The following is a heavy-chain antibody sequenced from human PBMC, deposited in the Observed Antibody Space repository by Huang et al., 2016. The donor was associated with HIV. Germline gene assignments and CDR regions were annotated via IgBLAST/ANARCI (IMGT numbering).Heavy chain of an antibody. CDR2: VNHGGST. D-gene: IGHD6-19*01. J-gene: IGHJ2*01. CDR1: GGSLPGYY. V-gene: IGHV4-34*01. Sequence: QVQLYQWGAGPLRPSETLSLTCGVSGGSLPGYYWNWLRQSPGRGLEWIGEVNHGGSTKYNPSLKSRVTISVDTSKIQFSLNLTSVTATDTADYYCATSRSGSGWFLDIWGRGTLVSVS. CDR3: ATSRSGSGWFLDI.